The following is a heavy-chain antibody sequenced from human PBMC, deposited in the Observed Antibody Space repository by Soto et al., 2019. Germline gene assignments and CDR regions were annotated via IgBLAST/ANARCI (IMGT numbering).Heavy chain of an antibody. Sequence: GGSLRLSCAASGFTVSSTYMSWVRQAPGKGLEWVSVIYSGGSTYYADSVKGRFTISRDNSKNTLYLQMNSLRAEDTAVYYCASGSGMRYCISTSCYADYYYGMDVWGQGTTVTVSS. J-gene: IGHJ6*02. CDR3: ASGSGMRYCISTSCYADYYYGMDV. V-gene: IGHV3-53*01. CDR2: IYSGGST. D-gene: IGHD2-2*01. CDR1: GFTVSSTY.